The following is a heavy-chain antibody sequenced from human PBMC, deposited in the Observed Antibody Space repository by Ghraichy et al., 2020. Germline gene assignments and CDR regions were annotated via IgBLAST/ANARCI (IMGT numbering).Heavy chain of an antibody. CDR2: IYYSGST. J-gene: IGHJ4*02. D-gene: IGHD2-2*01. V-gene: IGHV4-59*01. CDR1: GGSISSYY. Sequence: SETLSLTCTVSGGSISSYYWSWIRQPPGKGLEWIGYIYYSGSTNYNPSLKSRVTISVDTSKNQFSLKLSSVTAADTAVYYCARGYCSSTSCYWGFDYWGQGTLVTVSS. CDR3: ARGYCSSTSCYWGFDY.